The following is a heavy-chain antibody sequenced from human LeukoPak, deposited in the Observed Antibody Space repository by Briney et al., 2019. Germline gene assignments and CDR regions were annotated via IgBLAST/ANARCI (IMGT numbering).Heavy chain of an antibody. J-gene: IGHJ4*02. CDR1: GYTFTSYD. Sequence: ASVRVSCKASGYTFTSYDINWVRQAPGQGLEWMGWISAYNGNTNYAQKLQGRVTMTTDTSTSTAYMELRSLRSDDTAVYYCALSGSYAPFDYWGQGTLVTVPS. V-gene: IGHV1-18*01. D-gene: IGHD1-26*01. CDR3: ALSGSYAPFDY. CDR2: ISAYNGNT.